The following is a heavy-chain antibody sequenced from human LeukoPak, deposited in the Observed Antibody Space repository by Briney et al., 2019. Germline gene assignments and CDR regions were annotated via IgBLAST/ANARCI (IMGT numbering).Heavy chain of an antibody. D-gene: IGHD3-9*01. CDR3: ARDAPYYDILTGYFGYDAFDI. Sequence: ASVKVSCKASGYTFTSYYMHWVRQAPGQGLEWMGIINPSGGSTSYAQKLQGRVTMTTDTSTNTAYMELRSLRSDDTAVYYCARDAPYYDILTGYFGYDAFDIWGQGTMVTVSS. CDR1: GYTFTSYY. V-gene: IGHV1-46*01. J-gene: IGHJ3*02. CDR2: INPSGGST.